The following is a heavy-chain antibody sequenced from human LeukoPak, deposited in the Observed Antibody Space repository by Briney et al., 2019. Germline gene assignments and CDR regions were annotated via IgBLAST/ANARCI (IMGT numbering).Heavy chain of an antibody. CDR2: INPSGGST. CDR3: AKGRSDFFAYYYYLDV. Sequence: ASVKVSCKASGYTLTSNYIHWVRQAPGQGLEWMGIINPSGGSTTYAQKFQGRVTMTRDTSTSTVYMELTSLRSEYTAVYYCAKGRSDFFAYYYYLDVWGKGTTVTVSS. J-gene: IGHJ6*03. D-gene: IGHD2-21*02. CDR1: GYTLTSNY. V-gene: IGHV1-46*03.